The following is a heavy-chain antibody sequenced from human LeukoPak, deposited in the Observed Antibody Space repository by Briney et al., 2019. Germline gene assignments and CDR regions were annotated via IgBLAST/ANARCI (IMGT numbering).Heavy chain of an antibody. CDR2: IYHSGST. J-gene: IGHJ3*02. Sequence: SETLSLTCTVSGYSISSGYYWGWIRQPPGKGLAWIGSIYHSGSTYYNPSLKSRVTISVDTSKNQFSLKLSSVTAADTAVYYCARVYDSSGYYRRVEDAFDIWGQGTMVTVSS. D-gene: IGHD3-22*01. CDR3: ARVYDSSGYYRRVEDAFDI. V-gene: IGHV4-38-2*02. CDR1: GYSISSGYY.